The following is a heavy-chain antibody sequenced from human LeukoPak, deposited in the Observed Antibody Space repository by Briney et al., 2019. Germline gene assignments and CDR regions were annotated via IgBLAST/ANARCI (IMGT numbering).Heavy chain of an antibody. J-gene: IGHJ5*02. V-gene: IGHV1-69*05. CDR2: IIPIFGTA. CDR3: ARDQTYCSSTSCYTYNWFDP. CDR1: GGTFSSYA. Sequence: ASVKVSCKASGGTFSSYAISWVRQAPGQGLERMGGIIPIFGTANYAQKFQGRVTITTDESTSTAYMELSSLRSEDTAVYYCARDQTYCSSTSCYTYNWFDPWGQGTLVTVSS. D-gene: IGHD2-2*01.